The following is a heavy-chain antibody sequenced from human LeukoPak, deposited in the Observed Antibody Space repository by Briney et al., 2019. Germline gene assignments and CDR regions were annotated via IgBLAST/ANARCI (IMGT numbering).Heavy chain of an antibody. Sequence: PGGSLRLSCAASGFTFRSYAMSWVRQAPGKGLEWVSAISSSGDSTYYADSVKGRFTISRDNSKNTLYLQMNSLRAEDTAMYYRAKLRPTGIAAAGTPDYWGQGTLVTVSS. J-gene: IGHJ4*02. CDR3: AKLRPTGIAAAGTPDY. V-gene: IGHV3-23*01. D-gene: IGHD6-13*01. CDR1: GFTFRSYA. CDR2: ISSSGDST.